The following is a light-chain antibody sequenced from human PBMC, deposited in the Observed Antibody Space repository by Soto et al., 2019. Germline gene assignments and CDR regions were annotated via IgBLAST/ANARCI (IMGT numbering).Light chain of an antibody. Sequence: EMVMTQSPATLSVSPGERATLSCRASQSVSSNLAWYQQNPGQAPRLLIYGASTRATGIPARFSGSGSGTEFTLTISSLQSEDFAVYYCQQYRTFGQGTKVEI. CDR2: GAS. V-gene: IGKV3-15*01. CDR1: QSVSSN. J-gene: IGKJ1*01. CDR3: QQYRT.